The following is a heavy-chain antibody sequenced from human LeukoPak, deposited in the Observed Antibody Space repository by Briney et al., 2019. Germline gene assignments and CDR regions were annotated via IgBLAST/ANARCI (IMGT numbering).Heavy chain of an antibody. CDR2: IYPDSGGT. CDR1: RYTFTGYY. Sequence: ASVKVSCKASRYTFTGYYMHWVRQAPGQGLEWMGWIYPDSGGTNYAQKFQGRVTMTRDTSISTAYMGLSRLTSDDTAVYYCARGRSDYYLDSWGQGTLVTVSS. D-gene: IGHD3-10*01. CDR3: ARGRSDYYLDS. J-gene: IGHJ4*02. V-gene: IGHV1-2*02.